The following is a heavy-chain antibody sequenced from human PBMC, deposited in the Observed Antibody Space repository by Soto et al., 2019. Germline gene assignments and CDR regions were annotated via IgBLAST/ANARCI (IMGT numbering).Heavy chain of an antibody. CDR2: IIPIFGTA. V-gene: IGHV1-69*14. CDR1: GGTFSSYA. Sequence: QVQLVQSGAEVKKPGSSVKVSCKASGGTFSSYAISWVRQAPGQGLEWMGGIIPIFGTADYAQKFQGSVTSTADKSASTAYMELSSLRCEDTAVYYCESHSSLRGYCISTSCYDYYYGRDVVGQGTTVTVCS. D-gene: IGHD2-2*01. J-gene: IGHJ6*02. CDR3: ESHSSLRGYCISTSCYDYYYGRDV.